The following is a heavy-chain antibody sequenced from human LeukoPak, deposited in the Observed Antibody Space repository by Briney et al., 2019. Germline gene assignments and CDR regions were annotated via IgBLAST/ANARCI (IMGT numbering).Heavy chain of an antibody. V-gene: IGHV3-48*03. CDR2: ITSSGSTK. D-gene: IGHD3-16*02. Sequence: PGGSLRLSCAASGFTFNSYEMNWVRQAPGKGLEWVSYITSSGSTKYYADSVKGRFTISRDNSKNSLYLQMNSLRAEDTAVYYCARSTGVWGTYRPPDYWGQGTLVTVSS. J-gene: IGHJ4*02. CDR1: GFTFNSYE. CDR3: ARSTGVWGTYRPPDY.